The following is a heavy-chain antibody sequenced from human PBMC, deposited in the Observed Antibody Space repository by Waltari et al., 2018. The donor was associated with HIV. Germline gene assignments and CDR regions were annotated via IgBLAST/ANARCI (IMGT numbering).Heavy chain of an antibody. CDR1: GFNFRNYG. D-gene: IGHD3-22*01. J-gene: IGHJ4*02. CDR2: TRYDGTNK. CDR3: AKAPHHYDSSGPVY. Sequence: QVQLVESGGGVVQPGGPLGLSCTASGFNFRNYGKHWVRPAPGKGVQWVAFTRYDGTNKYYVDAVKGRFIISRDNSKNTLSLQMHSLRAEDTAVYYCAKAPHHYDSSGPVYWGQGTLVTVSS. V-gene: IGHV3-30*02.